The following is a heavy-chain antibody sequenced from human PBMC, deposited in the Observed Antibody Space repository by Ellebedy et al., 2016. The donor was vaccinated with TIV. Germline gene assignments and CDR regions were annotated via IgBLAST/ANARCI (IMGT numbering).Heavy chain of an antibody. J-gene: IGHJ5*02. CDR2: MNPNNGNT. Sequence: ASVKVSCKASVYIFTSYDINWVRPATGQGLEWMRWMNPNNGNTEYAQKFQGRVTMTRNTSISTAYMELSSLRSEDTAVYYCAGGSQFDPWGQGTLVTVSS. CDR3: AGGSQFDP. V-gene: IGHV1-8*01. CDR1: VYIFTSYD.